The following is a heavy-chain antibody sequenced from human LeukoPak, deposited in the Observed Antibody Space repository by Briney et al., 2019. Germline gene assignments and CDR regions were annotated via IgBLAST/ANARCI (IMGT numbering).Heavy chain of an antibody. CDR1: GGSISSSSYY. V-gene: IGHV4-39*01. CDR2: IYYSGST. D-gene: IGHD3-10*01. J-gene: IGHJ3*02. CDR3: ARTYYGIREAFDI. Sequence: SETLSLTCIVSGGSISSSSYYWGWIRQPPGKGLEWIGSIYYSGSTYYNPSLKSRVTISVDTSKNQFSLKLSSVTAADTAVYYCARTYYGIREAFDIWGQGTMVTVSS.